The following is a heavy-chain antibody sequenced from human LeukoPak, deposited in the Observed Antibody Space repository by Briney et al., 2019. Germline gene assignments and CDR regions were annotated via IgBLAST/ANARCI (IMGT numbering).Heavy chain of an antibody. D-gene: IGHD2-15*01. CDR3: ASLAVDCSSGTCYLARYIDY. CDR2: IYYSGST. Sequence: SETLSLTCTVSGGSISSYYWSWIRQPPGKGLEWIGYIYYSGSTNYNPSLKSRVTISPDTSKNQFSLMLSYLTAADTAVYYCASLAVDCSSGTCYLARYIDYWGQGTLVTVSS. J-gene: IGHJ4*02. CDR1: GGSISSYY. V-gene: IGHV4-59*08.